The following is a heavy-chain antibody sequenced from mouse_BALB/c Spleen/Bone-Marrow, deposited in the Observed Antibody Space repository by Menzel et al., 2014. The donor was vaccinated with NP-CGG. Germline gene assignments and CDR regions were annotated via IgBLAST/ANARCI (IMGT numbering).Heavy chain of an antibody. CDR1: GFNIKDFY. CDR3: NGVSPFSYAGDY. CDR2: IDPENGDT. V-gene: IGHV14-4*02. Sequence: EVKLVESGAELVRSGASVKLSCTASGFNIKDFYMHWVKQRPEQGLEWIGWIDPENGDTEYAPKFQGKATMTADTSSNTAYLQLRSLTSGDSAVFYCNGVSPFSYAGDYGGQGPSATVS. J-gene: IGHJ4*01.